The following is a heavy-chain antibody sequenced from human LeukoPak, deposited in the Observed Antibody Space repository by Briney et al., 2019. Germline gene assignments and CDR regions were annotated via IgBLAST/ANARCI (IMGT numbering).Heavy chain of an antibody. J-gene: IGHJ4*02. CDR1: GYTFTGYY. D-gene: IGHD6-19*01. Sequence: GASVKVSCKASGYTFTGYYMHWVRQAPGQGLEWMGWINPNSGGTNYAQKFQGRVTMTRDTSISTAYMELSRLRSYDTAVYYCARGFVAVAGTIGYWGQGTPVTVSS. CDR3: ARGFVAVAGTIGY. V-gene: IGHV1-2*02. CDR2: INPNSGGT.